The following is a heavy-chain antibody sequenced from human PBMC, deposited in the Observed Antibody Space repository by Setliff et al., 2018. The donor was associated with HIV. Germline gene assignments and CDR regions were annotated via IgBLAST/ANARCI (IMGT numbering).Heavy chain of an antibody. CDR3: ARARGPPLPVLDF. Sequence: SETLSLTCTVSGGSITTTHYYWGWVRQSPGKGLEWIGVIYYRGSAYYNLSLQSRVTLSVDTSKNSFSLHLTSVTAADTAVYFCARARGPPLPVLDFWGPGTLVTVSS. D-gene: IGHD3-10*01. V-gene: IGHV4-39*07. J-gene: IGHJ4*02. CDR2: IYYRGSA. CDR1: GGSITTTHYY.